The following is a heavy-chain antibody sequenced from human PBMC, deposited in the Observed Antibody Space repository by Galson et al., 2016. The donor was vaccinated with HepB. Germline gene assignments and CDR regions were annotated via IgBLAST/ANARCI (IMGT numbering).Heavy chain of an antibody. D-gene: IGHD1-14*01. CDR2: IIPIFGTG. J-gene: IGHJ5*02. CDR3: ATRSGFSRNWFDP. Sequence: SVKVSCKASGGTFSSYTINWVRQAPGQGLEWMGGIIPIFGTGNYAQKFQGRVTITADKSTSTAYMELSSLRSEDTAVYYCATRSGFSRNWFDPWGQGTLVTVSS. CDR1: GGTFSSYT. V-gene: IGHV1-69*06.